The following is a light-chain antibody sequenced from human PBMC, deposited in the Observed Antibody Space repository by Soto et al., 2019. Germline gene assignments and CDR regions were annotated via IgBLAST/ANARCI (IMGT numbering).Light chain of an antibody. J-gene: IGKJ1*01. CDR1: QSISMW. Sequence: DIQMTQSPSTLPASVGDRLTITCRASQSISMWLAWYQQRPGKGPKLLIYKASDLQGGVSSRFSGSGSGTEFTLTISGLQPDDFATYYCQQYFTYLWTFGHGTKVEIK. V-gene: IGKV1-5*03. CDR2: KAS. CDR3: QQYFTYLWT.